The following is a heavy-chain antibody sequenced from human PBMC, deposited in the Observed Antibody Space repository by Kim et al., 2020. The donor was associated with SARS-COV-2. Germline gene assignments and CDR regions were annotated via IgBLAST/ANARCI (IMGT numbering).Heavy chain of an antibody. CDR1: GGSISSGGYY. J-gene: IGHJ3*02. D-gene: IGHD3-22*01. V-gene: IGHV4-31*03. CDR3: ARQPGGPYYYDSSGYSKGGAFDI. Sequence: SETLSLTCTVSGGSISSGGYYWSWIRQHPGKGLEWIGYIYYSGSTYYNPSLKSRVTISVDTSKNQFSLKLSSVTAADTAVYYCARQPGGPYYYDSSGYSKGGAFDIWGQGTMVTVSS. CDR2: IYYSGST.